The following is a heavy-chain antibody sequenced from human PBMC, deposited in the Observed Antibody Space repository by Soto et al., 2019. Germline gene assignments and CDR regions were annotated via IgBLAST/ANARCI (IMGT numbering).Heavy chain of an antibody. J-gene: IGHJ6*02. D-gene: IGHD2-2*01. CDR2: IIPISGTA. CDR3: ARSQGSSTSLEIYYYYYYGMDV. V-gene: IGHV1-69*01. Sequence: QVQLVQSGAEVKKPGSSVKVSCKASGGTFSSYAISWVRQAPGQGLEWMGGIIPISGTANYAQKFQGRVTITADESTSTAYTELSRLRSEDTGVYYWARSQGSSTSLEIYYYYYYGMDVWGQGTTVTVSS. CDR1: GGTFSSYA.